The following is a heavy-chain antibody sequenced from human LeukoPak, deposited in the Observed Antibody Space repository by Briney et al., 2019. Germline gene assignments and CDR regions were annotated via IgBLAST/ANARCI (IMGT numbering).Heavy chain of an antibody. CDR1: GGSISSYY. CDR2: IYYSGST. V-gene: IGHV4-59*08. D-gene: IGHD3-9*01. J-gene: IGHJ5*02. CDR3: ARHYDILTGSSSGWFDP. Sequence: SETLSLTCTVSGGSISSYYWSWIRQPPGKGLEWIGYIYYSGSTNYNPSLKSRVTISVDTSKNQFSLKLSSVTAADTAMYYCARHYDILTGSSSGWFDPWGQGTLVTVSS.